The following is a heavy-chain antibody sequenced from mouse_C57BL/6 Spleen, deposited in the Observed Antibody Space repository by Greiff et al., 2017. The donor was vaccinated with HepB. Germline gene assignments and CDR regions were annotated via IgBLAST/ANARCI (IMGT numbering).Heavy chain of an antibody. J-gene: IGHJ2*01. CDR2: INPSTGGT. V-gene: IGHV1-42*01. Sequence: VQLQQSGPELVKPGASVKISCKASGYSFTGYYMNWVKQSPEKSLEWIGEINPSTGGTTYNQKFKAKATLTVDKSSSTAYMQLKSLTSEDSAVYYCARRRGTYYGSSPSFDYWGQGTTLTVSS. CDR1: GYSFTGYY. D-gene: IGHD1-1*01. CDR3: ARRRGTYYGSSPSFDY.